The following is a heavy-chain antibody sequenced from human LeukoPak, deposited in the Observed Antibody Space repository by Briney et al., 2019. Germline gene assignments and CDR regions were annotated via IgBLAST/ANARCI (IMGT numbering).Heavy chain of an antibody. J-gene: IGHJ4*02. D-gene: IGHD1-26*01. CDR3: ARVTSGSSRALDYFDY. CDR1: GASISSHNW. V-gene: IGHV4-4*02. Sequence: PSETLSLTCAVSGASISSHNWWWRWVRQPPGKGLEWIGEIYHSGSTNYNPSLKSRVTMSVDTSKNQFSLKLSSVTAADTAVYYCARVTSGSSRALDYFDYWGQGTLVTVSS. CDR2: IYHSGST.